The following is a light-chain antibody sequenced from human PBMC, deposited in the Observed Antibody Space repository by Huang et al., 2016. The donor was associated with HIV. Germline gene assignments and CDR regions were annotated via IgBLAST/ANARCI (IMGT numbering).Light chain of an antibody. CDR1: QSVSSS. Sequence: EVVLTQSPATLSASPGERAALSCRASQSVSSSLAWYQQKPGQAPRLLIYSASTRATGVPARFSGSRSGTEFTLTISSLQSEDVALYYCQQYNNWPPWTFGQGTKVDIK. CDR2: SAS. CDR3: QQYNNWPPWT. V-gene: IGKV3-15*01. J-gene: IGKJ1*01.